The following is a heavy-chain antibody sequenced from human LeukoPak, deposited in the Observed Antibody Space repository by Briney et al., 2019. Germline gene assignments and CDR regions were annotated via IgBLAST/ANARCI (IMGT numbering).Heavy chain of an antibody. CDR3: AKDSWEVGATSEIDY. J-gene: IGHJ4*02. V-gene: IGHV3-30*02. D-gene: IGHD1-26*01. CDR2: IRYDGSDK. CDR1: GFTFSSYG. Sequence: GGSLRLSXAASGFTFSSYGMHWVRQAPGKGMEWVGFIRYDGSDKYYADSVKGRFTISRDNPKNTLYLQVNSLRAEDTAVYYCAKDSWEVGATSEIDYWGQGTLVTVSS.